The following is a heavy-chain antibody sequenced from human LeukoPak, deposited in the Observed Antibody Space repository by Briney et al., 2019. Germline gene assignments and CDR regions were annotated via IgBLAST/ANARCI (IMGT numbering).Heavy chain of an antibody. Sequence: PGESRRLSCAASGFTLGTYAMSWVRQPPGKGLEWVSSIDSSSGYISYADSVKGRFTISRDNARKSLFLQMSSLRDDDTAVYYCARDSFDSGSSPSDFWGEGTLVTVSS. CDR1: GFTLGTYA. CDR2: IDSSSGYI. V-gene: IGHV3-21*01. D-gene: IGHD3-9*01. CDR3: ARDSFDSGSSPSDF. J-gene: IGHJ4*02.